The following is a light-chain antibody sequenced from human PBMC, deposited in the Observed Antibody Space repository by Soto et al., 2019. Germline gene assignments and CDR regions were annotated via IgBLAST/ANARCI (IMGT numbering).Light chain of an antibody. V-gene: IGLV2-14*01. Sequence: QSALTQPASVSGSPGQSITISCTGTSSDVGGSNYVSWYQQHPGKAPKLMIYDVSNRPSGVSNRFSGSKSGNTASLTISVLRAEDEADDYCSSYTSSSTLRGVFGTGTKLTVL. CDR3: SSYTSSSTLRGV. J-gene: IGLJ1*01. CDR2: DVS. CDR1: SSDVGGSNY.